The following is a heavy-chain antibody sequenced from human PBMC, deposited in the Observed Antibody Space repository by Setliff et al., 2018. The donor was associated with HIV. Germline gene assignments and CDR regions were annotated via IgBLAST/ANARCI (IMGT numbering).Heavy chain of an antibody. Sequence: GESLKISCKGSGCSFTNYWINWVRQMPGKGLEWMGIIYPGDSDTRYSPSFQGQVTISADKSISTAYLQWSSLKVSDTAMYYCVRQEGGTTVITSASLDIWGQGTMVTVSS. CDR3: VRQEGGTTVITSASLDI. CDR1: GCSFTNYW. CDR2: IYPGDSDT. D-gene: IGHD4-17*01. V-gene: IGHV5-51*01. J-gene: IGHJ3*02.